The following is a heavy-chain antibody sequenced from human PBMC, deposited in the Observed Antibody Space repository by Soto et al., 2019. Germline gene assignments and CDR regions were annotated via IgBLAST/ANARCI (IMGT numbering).Heavy chain of an antibody. CDR3: PQRLRDYGLGREQANYFDP. CDR2: IYWDDDK. D-gene: IGHD3-10*01. V-gene: IGHV2-5*02. Sequence: QITLKESGPPLVRPTQTLTLTCTFSGFSLSTTGVGVGWIRQPPGKALEWLALIYWDDDKRYSPSLKSRLTITKYTAKNEVLLTITNMDPVDTATSYCPQRLRDYGLGREQANYFDPWGQGTLINVSS. J-gene: IGHJ5*02. CDR1: GFSLSTTGVG.